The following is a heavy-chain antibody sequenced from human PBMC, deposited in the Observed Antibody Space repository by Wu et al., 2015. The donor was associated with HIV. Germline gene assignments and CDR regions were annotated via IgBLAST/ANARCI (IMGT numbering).Heavy chain of an antibody. Sequence: QVQLVQSATEVKKPGSSVKVSCKASGGTFSSRAISWVRQAPGQGLDWMGRIIPIFDRIHYKEKFQGRVFITADEATSTVYMELRSLTSDDTAVYFCVGPYTGYAYDTFDVWGQGTLVTVSS. D-gene: IGHD5-12*01. J-gene: IGHJ3*01. CDR3: VGPYTGYAYDTFDV. CDR2: IIPIFDRI. V-gene: IGHV1-69*15. CDR1: GGTFSSRA.